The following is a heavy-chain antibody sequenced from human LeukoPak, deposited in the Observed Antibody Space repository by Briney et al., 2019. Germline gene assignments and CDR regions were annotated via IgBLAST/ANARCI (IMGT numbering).Heavy chain of an antibody. J-gene: IGHJ4*02. CDR3: AREQSRDGYKNFDY. V-gene: IGHV3-7*01. Sequence: PGGSLRLSCAASGFTFSSYWMSWVRQAPGKGLEWVANIKQDGSEKYYVDSVKGRFTISRDNAKNSLYLQMNSLRAEDTAVYYCAREQSRDGYKNFDYWGQGTLVTDSS. D-gene: IGHD5-24*01. CDR1: GFTFSSYW. CDR2: IKQDGSEK.